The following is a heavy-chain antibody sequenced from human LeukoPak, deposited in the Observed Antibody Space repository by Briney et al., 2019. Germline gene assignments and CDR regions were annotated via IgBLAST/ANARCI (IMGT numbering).Heavy chain of an antibody. V-gene: IGHV3-21*04. Sequence: PGGSLRLSCAASGFTFSSYSMNWVRQAPGKGLEWVSSISSSSSYIYYADSVKGRFTISRHNAKNSLYLQMNSLRAEDTAEYYCAREDSEGSQFDYWGQGTLVTVSS. CDR1: GFTFSSYS. J-gene: IGHJ4*02. CDR3: AREDSEGSQFDY. D-gene: IGHD3/OR15-3a*01. CDR2: ISSSSSYI.